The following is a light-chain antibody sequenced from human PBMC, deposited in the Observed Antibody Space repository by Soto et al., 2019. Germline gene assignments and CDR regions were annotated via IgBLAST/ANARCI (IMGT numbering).Light chain of an antibody. J-gene: IGKJ5*01. CDR3: QQYNNWPPIT. Sequence: EIGMTKSQDTLSVSPGETTRLSCRASQSINSDVAWYQQKVGQTPRLLIHGASTRATGIAARFSGSGSGTEFTLTISSLQSEDFAVYYCQQYNNWPPITFGQGTRLEIK. V-gene: IGKV3D-15*01. CDR1: QSINSD. CDR2: GAS.